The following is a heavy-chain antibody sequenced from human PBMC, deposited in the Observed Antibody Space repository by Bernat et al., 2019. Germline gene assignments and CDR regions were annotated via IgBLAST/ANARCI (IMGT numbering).Heavy chain of an antibody. J-gene: IGHJ4*02. CDR2: ISSSGSTI. V-gene: IGHV3-48*03. Sequence: EVQLVESGGGLVQPGGSLRLSCAASGFTFSSYEMNWVRQAPGKGLEWVSYISSSGSTISYADSVKGRFTISRDNAKNSLYLQMNSLRAEDTAVYYCARGLRGIAAGAHDYWGQGTLVTVSS. D-gene: IGHD6-13*01. CDR3: ARGLRGIAAGAHDY. CDR1: GFTFSSYE.